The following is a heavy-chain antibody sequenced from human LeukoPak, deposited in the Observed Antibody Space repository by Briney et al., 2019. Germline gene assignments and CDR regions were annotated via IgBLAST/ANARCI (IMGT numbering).Heavy chain of an antibody. CDR1: GFTVSSNY. Sequence: GGSLRLSCAASGFTVSSNYMSWVRQAPGKGLEWVSVIYSGGSTYYADSVKGRFTISRDNSKNTLYLQMNSLRADDTAVYYCARVRDGDYHDYWGQGTQVTVSS. CDR3: ARVRDGDYHDY. V-gene: IGHV3-66*01. CDR2: IYSGGST. D-gene: IGHD4-17*01. J-gene: IGHJ4*02.